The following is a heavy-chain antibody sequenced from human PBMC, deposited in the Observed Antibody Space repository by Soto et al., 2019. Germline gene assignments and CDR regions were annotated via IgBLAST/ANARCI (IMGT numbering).Heavy chain of an antibody. D-gene: IGHD6-6*01. CDR3: VRARSSSRYYYYYYMDV. CDR2: IKQDGSEK. CDR1: GFTFSSYW. J-gene: IGHJ6*03. Sequence: GGSLRLSCAASGFTFSSYWMSWVRQAPGKGLEWVANIKQDGSEKYYVDSVKGRFTISRDNAKNSLYLQMNSLRAEDTAVYYCVRARSSSRYYYYYYMDVWGKGTTVTVSS. V-gene: IGHV3-7*01.